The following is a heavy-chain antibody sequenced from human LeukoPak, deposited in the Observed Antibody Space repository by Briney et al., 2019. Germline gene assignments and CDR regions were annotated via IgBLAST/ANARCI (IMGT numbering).Heavy chain of an antibody. V-gene: IGHV3-9*01. CDR2: ISWNSGSI. Sequence: GGSLRLSCAASGFTFDDYAMHWVRQAPGKGLEWVSGISWNSGSIGYADSVRGRFTISRDNSKNTLYPQMNSLRTEDTAVYYCAKDYFGSGNYPYYFDYWGQGTLVTVSS. J-gene: IGHJ4*02. D-gene: IGHD3-10*01. CDR3: AKDYFGSGNYPYYFDY. CDR1: GFTFDDYA.